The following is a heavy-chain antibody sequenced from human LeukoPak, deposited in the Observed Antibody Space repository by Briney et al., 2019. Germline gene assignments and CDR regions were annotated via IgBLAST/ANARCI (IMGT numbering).Heavy chain of an antibody. Sequence: ASVKVSCKASGYTFTGYDINWVRQATGQGLEWMGWMNPNSGNTGYAQKFQGRVTMTRNTSISTAYMELSSLRSEDTAVYYCARGWSRYCSSTSCYKPDVWGQGTTVTVSS. J-gene: IGHJ6*02. D-gene: IGHD2-2*02. CDR1: GYTFTGYD. CDR2: MNPNSGNT. V-gene: IGHV1-8*01. CDR3: ARGWSRYCSSTSCYKPDV.